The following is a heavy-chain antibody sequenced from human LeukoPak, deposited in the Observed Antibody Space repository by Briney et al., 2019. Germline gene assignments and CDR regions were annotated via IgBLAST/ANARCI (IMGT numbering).Heavy chain of an antibody. V-gene: IGHV1-8*01. CDR2: MNPNSDNT. CDR3: ASGVDYSNYVDAFDI. CDR1: GYTLTSYD. D-gene: IGHD4-11*01. Sequence: ASVKVSCKASGYTLTSYDINWVRQATGQGLEWMGWMNPNSDNTGYARKFQGRVTITTDESTSTAYMELSSLRSEDTAVYYCASGVDYSNYVDAFDIWGQGTMVTVSS. J-gene: IGHJ3*02.